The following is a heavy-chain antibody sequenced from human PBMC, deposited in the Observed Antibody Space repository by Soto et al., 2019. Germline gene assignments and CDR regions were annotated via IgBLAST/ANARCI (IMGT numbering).Heavy chain of an antibody. V-gene: IGHV3-48*02. Sequence: SGGSLRLSCDASGFTFSSHGMTWVRQAPGKGLEWVAFISSTSSTKNYADSVKGRFTISRDNTKNSLYLQMSSLRDEDTAVYYCARRITMVRGPYYYCGMDVWGQGTTVTVSS. CDR3: ARRITMVRGPYYYCGMDV. D-gene: IGHD3-10*01. CDR1: GFTFSSHG. J-gene: IGHJ6*02. CDR2: ISSTSSTK.